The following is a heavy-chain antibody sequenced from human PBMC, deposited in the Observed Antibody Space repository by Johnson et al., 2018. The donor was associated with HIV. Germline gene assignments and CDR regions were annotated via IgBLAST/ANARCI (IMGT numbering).Heavy chain of an antibody. CDR1: GFTFDDYA. D-gene: IGHD6-13*01. Sequence: LVQPGRSLRLSCAASGFTFDDYAMHWVRQAPGKGLEWVSGISWNSGSIGYADSVKGRFTISRDNAKNSMYLQMNSLRAEDTALYYCAKDMSRIAAGSDAFDIWGQGTMVTVSS. CDR2: ISWNSGSI. J-gene: IGHJ3*02. CDR3: AKDMSRIAAGSDAFDI. V-gene: IGHV3-9*01.